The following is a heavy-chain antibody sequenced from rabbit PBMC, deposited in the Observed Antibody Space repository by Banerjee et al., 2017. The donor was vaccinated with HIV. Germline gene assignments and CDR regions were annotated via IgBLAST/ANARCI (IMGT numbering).Heavy chain of an antibody. D-gene: IGHD5-1*01. J-gene: IGHJ4*01. Sequence: QSLEESGGDLVKPGASLTLTCTVSGFSFSSNYYMCWVRQAPGKGLEWIGCIYTGSSGTTAYASWVNGRFTISKTSSTTVTLQMTSLTAADTATYFCARDRYGSGSVDHDLWGPGTLVTVS. V-gene: IGHV1S40*01. CDR3: ARDRYGSGSVDHDL. CDR1: GFSFSSNYY. CDR2: IYTGSSGTT.